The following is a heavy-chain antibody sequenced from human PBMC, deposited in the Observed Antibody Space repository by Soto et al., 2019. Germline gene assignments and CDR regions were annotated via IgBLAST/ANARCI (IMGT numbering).Heavy chain of an antibody. CDR3: AKDLDLGGTTLDP. D-gene: IGHD2-2*01. CDR2: ISYDGSNK. CDR1: GFTFSSYG. Sequence: GGSLRLSCAASGFTFSSYGMHWVRQAPGKGLEWVAVISYDGSNKYYADSVKGRFTISRDNSKNTLYLQMNSLRAEDTAVYYCAKDLDLGGTTLDPWGQGTLVTVSS. J-gene: IGHJ5*02. V-gene: IGHV3-30*18.